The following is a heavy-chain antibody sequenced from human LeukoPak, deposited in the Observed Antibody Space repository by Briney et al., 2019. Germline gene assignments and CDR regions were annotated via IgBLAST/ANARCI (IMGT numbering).Heavy chain of an antibody. CDR2: IYYSGST. CDR3: ARDRGSPYYYDSSGLFDY. V-gene: IGHV4-59*01. CDR1: GGSISSYY. Sequence: SETLSLTCTVSGGSISSYYWSWIRQPPRKGLEWIGYIYYSGSTNYNPSLKSRVTISVDTSKNQFSPKLSSVTAADTAVYYCARDRGSPYYYDSSGLFDYWGQGTLVTVSS. J-gene: IGHJ4*02. D-gene: IGHD3-22*01.